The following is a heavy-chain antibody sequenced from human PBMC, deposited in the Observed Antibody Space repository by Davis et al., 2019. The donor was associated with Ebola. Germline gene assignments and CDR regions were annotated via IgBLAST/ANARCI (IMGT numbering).Heavy chain of an antibody. CDR1: GFTFSGSA. Sequence: GGSLRLSCAASGFTFSGSAMHWVRQASGKGLEWVGRIRSKANSYATAYAASVKGRFTISRDDSKNTAYLQMNSLKTEDTAVYYCTSYRVGSYFYFDYWGQGTLVTVSS. CDR2: IRSKANSYAT. D-gene: IGHD1-26*01. J-gene: IGHJ4*02. V-gene: IGHV3-73*01. CDR3: TSYRVGSYFYFDY.